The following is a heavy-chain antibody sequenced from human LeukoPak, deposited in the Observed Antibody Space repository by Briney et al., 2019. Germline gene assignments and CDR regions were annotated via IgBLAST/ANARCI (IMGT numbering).Heavy chain of an antibody. CDR2: INPNSGGT. J-gene: IGHJ4*02. Sequence: ASVKVSCKASGYTFTGYYMHWVRQAPGQGLEWMGWINPNSGGTNYAQRFQGRVTMTRDTSISTAYMELSRLRSDDTAVYYCARDPSDYDSSGYCLDYWGQGTLVTVSS. CDR3: ARDPSDYDSSGYCLDY. CDR1: GYTFTGYY. D-gene: IGHD3-22*01. V-gene: IGHV1-2*02.